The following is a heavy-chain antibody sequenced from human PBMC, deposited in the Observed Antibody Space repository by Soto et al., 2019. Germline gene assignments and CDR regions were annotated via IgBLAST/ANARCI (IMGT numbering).Heavy chain of an antibody. V-gene: IGHV3-74*01. CDR2: INSDGSST. D-gene: IGHD3-10*01. CDR3: ASGWVGWGVGRGVAS. CDR1: GFTFSSSG. Sequence: EVQLVESGGGLVQPGGSLRLSCAASGFTFSSSGMHWVRQAPGKGLLWVAHINSDGSSTDYAGSVKGRFIISRDNAKNTLDLQMNGLTAEETDVYYGASGWVGWGVGRGVASWGQGTLVTVSS. J-gene: IGHJ5*01.